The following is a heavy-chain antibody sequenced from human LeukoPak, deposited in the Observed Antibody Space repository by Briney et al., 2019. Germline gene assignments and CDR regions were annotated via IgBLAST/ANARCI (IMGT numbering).Heavy chain of an antibody. CDR2: ISDSGAST. CDR1: GFTFSSYT. J-gene: IGHJ4*02. V-gene: IGHV3-23*01. Sequence: GGSLRLSCAASGFTFSSYTMSWVRQASGKGLEWVSAISDSGASTYYADSVKGRFTISRDNSKNTLFLQMNSLRAEDTAVYYCAKDRVVGSTYYFDYWGQGTLVTVSS. D-gene: IGHD1-26*01. CDR3: AKDRVVGSTYYFDY.